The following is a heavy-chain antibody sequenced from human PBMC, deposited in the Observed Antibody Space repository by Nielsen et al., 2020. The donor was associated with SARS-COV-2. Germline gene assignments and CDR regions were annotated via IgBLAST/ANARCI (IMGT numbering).Heavy chain of an antibody. V-gene: IGHV3-30*18. J-gene: IGHJ6*02. CDR2: ISYDGSNK. CDR1: GFTFSSYG. Sequence: GESLKISCAASGFTFSSYGMHWVRQAPGKGLEWVAVISYDGSNKYYADSVKGRFTISRDNSKNTLYLQMNSLRAEDTAVYYCAKVAGDYYYYYGMDVWGQGTTVTVSS. CDR3: AKVAGDYYYYYGMDV.